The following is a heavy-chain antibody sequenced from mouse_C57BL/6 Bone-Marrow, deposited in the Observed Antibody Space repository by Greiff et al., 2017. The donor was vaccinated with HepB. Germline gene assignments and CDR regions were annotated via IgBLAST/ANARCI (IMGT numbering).Heavy chain of an antibody. CDR1: GFTFRSYA. CDR2: ISDGGSYT. V-gene: IGHV5-4*01. CDR3: ARVESIYLFGD. D-gene: IGHD5-1*01. Sequence: EVQGVESGGGLVKPGGSLKLSCAASGFTFRSYAMSWVRQTPEKRLEWVATISDGGSYTYYPDNVKGRFTISRDNAKNNLYLQMSHLKSEDTAMYYCARVESIYLFGDWGQATLVTVAA. J-gene: IGHJ3*01.